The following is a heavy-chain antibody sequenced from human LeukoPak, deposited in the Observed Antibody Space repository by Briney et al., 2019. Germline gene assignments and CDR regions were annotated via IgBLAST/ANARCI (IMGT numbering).Heavy chain of an antibody. Sequence: ASVEVSCKASGYTFSSYGISWVRQAPGQGLEWMGSISPYTGDTKYAERLQDRVIMTTDTSTRTAYMELRSLTSDDTAVFYCARDQYDSVWGSYRPYFDFWGQGTLVTVSS. J-gene: IGHJ4*02. CDR1: GYTFSSYG. CDR3: ARDQYDSVWGSYRPYFDF. D-gene: IGHD3-16*02. V-gene: IGHV1-18*04. CDR2: ISPYTGDT.